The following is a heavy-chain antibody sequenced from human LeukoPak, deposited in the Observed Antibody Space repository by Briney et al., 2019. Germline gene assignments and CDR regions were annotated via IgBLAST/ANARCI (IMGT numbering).Heavy chain of an antibody. Sequence: PGGSRRLSCAASGFTFSSYGRHWVRQAPGKGREWGAVISYEGANKYYADSVKGRFTISRDNSKNTLYLQMDSLRAEDTAVYYCAREEGSKITMVRRLMGYWGQGTLLTVSS. CDR1: GFTFSSYG. CDR2: ISYEGANK. J-gene: IGHJ1*01. CDR3: AREEGSKITMVRRLMGY. D-gene: IGHD3-10*01. V-gene: IGHV3-30*03.